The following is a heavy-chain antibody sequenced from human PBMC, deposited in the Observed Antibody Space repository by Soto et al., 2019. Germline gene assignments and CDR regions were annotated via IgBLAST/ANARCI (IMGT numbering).Heavy chain of an antibody. CDR3: ARDNRGIKIAAAGTIVPQNYYYYYGMDV. J-gene: IGHJ6*02. D-gene: IGHD6-13*01. V-gene: IGHV1-2*04. CDR2: INPNSGGT. Sequence: ASVKVSCKASGYTFTGYYMHWVRQAPGQGLEWMGWINPNSGGTNYAQKFQGWVTMTRDTSISTGYMGLSRLRSDDTAVYYCARDNRGIKIAAAGTIVPQNYYYYYGMDVWGQGTTVTVSS. CDR1: GYTFTGYY.